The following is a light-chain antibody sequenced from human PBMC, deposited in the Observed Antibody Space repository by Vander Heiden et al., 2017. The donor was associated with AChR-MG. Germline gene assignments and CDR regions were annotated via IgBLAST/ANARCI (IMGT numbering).Light chain of an antibody. CDR1: NLGNTY. V-gene: IGLV3-1*01. J-gene: IGLJ3*02. CDR2: KDR. Sequence: SYELTQPPSVSVSPGPTASITCAGDNLGNTYVCWYQQKPGQAPVVVIFKDRKRPSGIPERFSGSNSGNTATLTIGGTQAQDEADYYCQAWDSTTAVFGGGTKLTVL. CDR3: QAWDSTTAV.